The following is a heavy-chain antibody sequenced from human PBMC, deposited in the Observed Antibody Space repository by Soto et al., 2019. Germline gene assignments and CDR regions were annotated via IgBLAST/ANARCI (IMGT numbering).Heavy chain of an antibody. CDR3: VRGASSIAADYFDY. Sequence: PSETLSLTCTVSGGSISGFYWTWIRQPPGKGLEWIGNVYYTGFTNYSPSLKSRVSMSVDMAKSQFSLKLTSLTAADTSVYHCVRGASSIAADYFDYWGQGTLVTVS. D-gene: IGHD6-6*01. CDR2: VYYTGFT. J-gene: IGHJ4*02. V-gene: IGHV4-59*01. CDR1: GGSISGFY.